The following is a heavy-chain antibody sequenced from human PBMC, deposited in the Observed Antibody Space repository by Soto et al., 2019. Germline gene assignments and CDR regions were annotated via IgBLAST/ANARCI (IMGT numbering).Heavy chain of an antibody. Sequence: ASVKVSCKASGGTFSSYAISWVRQAPGQGLEWMGGIIPIFGTANYAQKFQGRVTITADESTSTAYMELSSLRSEDTAVYYCARSADYGDYVDYWGQGTLVTVSS. J-gene: IGHJ4*02. CDR1: GGTFSSYA. CDR2: IIPIFGTA. D-gene: IGHD4-17*01. CDR3: ARSADYGDYVDY. V-gene: IGHV1-69*13.